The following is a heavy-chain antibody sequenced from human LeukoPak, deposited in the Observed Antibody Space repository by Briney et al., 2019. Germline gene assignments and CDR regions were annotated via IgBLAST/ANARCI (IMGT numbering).Heavy chain of an antibody. D-gene: IGHD3-22*01. CDR2: ISSSSNTI. CDR3: AREHSITMIVGSRGIWDY. V-gene: IGHV3-48*01. J-gene: IGHJ4*02. Sequence: GGSLRLSCAASGFTFSSYSMNWVRQAPGKGLEWVSYISSSSNTIYYADSVKGRFTISRDNAQNSLYLQMNSLRAEDTAVCYCAREHSITMIVGSRGIWDYWGQGTLVTVSS. CDR1: GFTFSSYS.